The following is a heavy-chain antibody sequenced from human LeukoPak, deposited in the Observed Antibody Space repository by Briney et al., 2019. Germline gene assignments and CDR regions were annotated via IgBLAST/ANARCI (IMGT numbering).Heavy chain of an antibody. J-gene: IGHJ4*02. CDR3: AGGPLTTLELFYY. Sequence: SETLSLTCAVSGYSISSSNWWGWFRQPPGKGLEWIGYIYYSGSAYYNTSLNSRVTMSVDTSKNQFSLKLSSATAADTAVYYCAGGPLTTLELFYYWGQGTLVTVSS. CDR1: GYSISSSNW. CDR2: IYYSGSA. V-gene: IGHV4-28*03. D-gene: IGHD4-23*01.